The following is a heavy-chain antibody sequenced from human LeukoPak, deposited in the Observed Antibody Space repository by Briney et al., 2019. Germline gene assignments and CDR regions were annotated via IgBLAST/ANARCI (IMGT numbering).Heavy chain of an antibody. D-gene: IGHD2-8*01. CDR1: AFTFSSYA. Sequence: PGGSLRLSCAASAFTFSSYAMSWVRQAPGKGLEWVSAISGSGGSTYYADSVKGRFTISRDNSKNTLYLQMNSLRAEDTAVYYCAKDRENVLTYMDVWGKGTTVTVSS. CDR3: AKDRENVLTYMDV. V-gene: IGHV3-23*01. J-gene: IGHJ6*03. CDR2: ISGSGGST.